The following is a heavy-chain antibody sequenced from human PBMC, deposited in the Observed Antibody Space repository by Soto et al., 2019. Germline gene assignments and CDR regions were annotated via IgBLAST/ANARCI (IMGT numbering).Heavy chain of an antibody. CDR2: ISESGGST. Sequence: GGSLRLSCAASGFSFSDYALSWVREAPGKGLEGVAVISESGGSTHYADSVRGRFTVSRDNSKNSLSLRMNSLRDEDTAVYFCARGSPCSRGWYSPSFNYWAQGALVT. CDR3: ARGSPCSRGWYSPSFNY. CDR1: GFSFSDYA. J-gene: IGHJ4*02. V-gene: IGHV3-23*01. D-gene: IGHD6-19*01.